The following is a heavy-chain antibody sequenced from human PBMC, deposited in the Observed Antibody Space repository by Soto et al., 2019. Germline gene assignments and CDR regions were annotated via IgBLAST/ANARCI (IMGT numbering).Heavy chain of an antibody. V-gene: IGHV5-51*01. D-gene: IGHD4-17*01. J-gene: IGHJ5*02. CDR3: ARHGFYGDYSSNYFDP. CDR1: GYSFTNYW. CDR2: IYPSDSTT. Sequence: EVQLVQSGAEVRKPGESLQISCEGSGYSFTNYWIAWVRQMPGKGLEYIGIIYPSDSTTRYSPSFQGQVTISADKSISTAYLQWSSLMASDTAIYYCARHGFYGDYSSNYFDPWCEGTLVTVSS.